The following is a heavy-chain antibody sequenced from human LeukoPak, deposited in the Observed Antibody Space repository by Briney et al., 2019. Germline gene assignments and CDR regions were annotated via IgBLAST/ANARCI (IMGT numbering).Heavy chain of an antibody. CDR1: GFTFSTYS. CDR3: ARGGSIAYCGGDCYSGWFDP. V-gene: IGHV3-48*04. D-gene: IGHD2-21*02. Sequence: GGSLRLSCAASGFTFSTYSMNWVRQAPGKGLEWVSCISSSSIIYYADSVKGRFTISRDNAKNSLYLQMNSLRAEDTAVYYCARGGSIAYCGGDCYSGWFDPWGQGTLVTVSS. CDR2: ISSSSII. J-gene: IGHJ5*02.